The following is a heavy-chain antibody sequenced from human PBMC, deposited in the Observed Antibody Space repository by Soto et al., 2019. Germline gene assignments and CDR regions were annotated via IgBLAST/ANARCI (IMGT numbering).Heavy chain of an antibody. D-gene: IGHD7-27*01. Sequence: QVQLVQSGAEVKKPGSSVKVSCKASGGTFNIYNINWVRQAPGQGLEWMGGILPIFGTTNYEQRFQGRLTIIADDSTSTAYMEVGSLRSDDTAVYYCARDETGDSYYYYYGMDVWGQGTTVTVTS. CDR1: GGTFNIYN. CDR3: ARDETGDSYYYYYGMDV. J-gene: IGHJ6*02. CDR2: ILPIFGTT. V-gene: IGHV1-69*01.